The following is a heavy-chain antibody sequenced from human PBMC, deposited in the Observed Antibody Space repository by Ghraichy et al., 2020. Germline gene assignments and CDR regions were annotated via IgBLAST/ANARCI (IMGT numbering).Heavy chain of an antibody. J-gene: IGHJ6*02. Sequence: GESLNISCAASGFTFSSYAMHWVRQAPGKGLEWVAVISYDGSNKYYADSVKGRFTISRDNSKNTLYLQMNSLRAEDTAVYYCARQLTGYCSGGSCYENSYYYYGMDVWGQGTTVTVSS. CDR2: ISYDGSNK. V-gene: IGHV3-30*04. D-gene: IGHD2-15*01. CDR3: ARQLTGYCSGGSCYENSYYYYGMDV. CDR1: GFTFSSYA.